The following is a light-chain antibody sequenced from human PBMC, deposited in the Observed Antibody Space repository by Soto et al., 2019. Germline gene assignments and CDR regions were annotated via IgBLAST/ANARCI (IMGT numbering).Light chain of an antibody. CDR1: QSVSSY. Sequence: EMVLTQSPSTLSLSPGERATLSCRASQSVSSYLAWYQQKPGQAPRLLIYAASNRATGIPARFSGSGSGTDFTLTISSLEPEDFAVYYCQQRSNWPPWTFGQGTKVDIK. CDR3: QQRSNWPPWT. CDR2: AAS. V-gene: IGKV3-11*01. J-gene: IGKJ1*01.